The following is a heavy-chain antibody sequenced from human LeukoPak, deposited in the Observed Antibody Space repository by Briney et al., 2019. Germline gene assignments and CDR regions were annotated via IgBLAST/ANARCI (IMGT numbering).Heavy chain of an antibody. CDR1: GFIFSSSW. CDR2: IKRDGSEK. Sequence: GGSLRPSCAASGFIFSSSWMTWVRQAPGKGLEWVANIKRDGSEKYCVDSVKGRFTISRDNAKNSLYLQMNSLNAEDTAVYYCARQITSPSDAFDLWGQGTMVTVSS. V-gene: IGHV3-7*01. CDR3: ARQITSPSDAFDL. D-gene: IGHD3-10*01. J-gene: IGHJ3*01.